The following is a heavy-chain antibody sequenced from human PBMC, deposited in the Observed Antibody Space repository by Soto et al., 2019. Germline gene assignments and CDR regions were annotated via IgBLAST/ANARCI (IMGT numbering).Heavy chain of an antibody. CDR1: GDSIGSYY. V-gene: IGHV4-59*01. D-gene: IGHD3-9*01. CDR3: ARDKGRYDSGMDV. Sequence: SETLSLTCTVSGDSIGSYYWSWIRQPPGKGLEWIGYIFYSGSTKYNPSLKSRVTISVDTSRTQFSLNLKSVTAADTAIYYCARDKGRYDSGMDVWGQGTAVTVSS. CDR2: IFYSGST. J-gene: IGHJ6*02.